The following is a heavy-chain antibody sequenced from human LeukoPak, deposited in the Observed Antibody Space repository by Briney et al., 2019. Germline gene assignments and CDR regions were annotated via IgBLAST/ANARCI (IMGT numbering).Heavy chain of an antibody. V-gene: IGHV3-21*01. CDR3: ASENDYYDSSGYYSGY. Sequence: GGSLRLSCAASGFTFSSYSMNWVRQAPGKGLEWVSSISSSSSYTYYADSVKGRFTISRDNAKNSLYLQMNSLRAEDTAVYYCASENDYYDSSGYYSGYWGQGTLVTVSS. CDR1: GFTFSSYS. J-gene: IGHJ4*02. CDR2: ISSSSSYT. D-gene: IGHD3-22*01.